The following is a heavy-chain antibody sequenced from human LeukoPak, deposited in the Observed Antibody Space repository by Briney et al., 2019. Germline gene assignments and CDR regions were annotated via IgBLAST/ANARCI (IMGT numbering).Heavy chain of an antibody. J-gene: IGHJ4*02. D-gene: IGHD3-3*01. CDR2: IYYSGST. V-gene: IGHV4-39*01. Sequence: SETLSLTCTVSGGSISSSSYYWGWIRQPPGTGLEWIGSIYYSGSTYYNPSLKSRVIISVDTSKNQFSLKLSSVTAADTAVYYCATPGRGYDFWSGYLDFDYWGQGTLVTVSS. CDR3: ATPGRGYDFWSGYLDFDY. CDR1: GGSISSSSYY.